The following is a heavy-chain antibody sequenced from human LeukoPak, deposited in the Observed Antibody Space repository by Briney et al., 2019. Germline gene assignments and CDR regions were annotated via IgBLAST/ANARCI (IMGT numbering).Heavy chain of an antibody. Sequence: PGGSLRLSCAASGFTFSSYSMNWVRQAPGKGLEWVSSISSSSSYIYYADSVKGRFTISRDNAKNSLYLQMNSLRAEDTAVYYCAREGWLQLGVDYWGQGTLVTVSS. D-gene: IGHD5-24*01. CDR3: AREGWLQLGVDY. CDR1: GFTFSSYS. CDR2: ISSSSSYI. V-gene: IGHV3-21*01. J-gene: IGHJ4*02.